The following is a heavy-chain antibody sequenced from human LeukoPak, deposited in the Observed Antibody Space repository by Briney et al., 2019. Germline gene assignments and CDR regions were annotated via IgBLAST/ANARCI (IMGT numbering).Heavy chain of an antibody. V-gene: IGHV3-48*01. CDR2: ISSSGSIT. CDR3: ARPGITAFDI. D-gene: IGHD3-10*01. J-gene: IGHJ3*02. CDR1: GFTLSSHN. Sequence: GGSLRLSCVASGFTLSSHNINWVRQAPGKGLEWVSHISSSGSITYYGDSVKGRITISRDNARNSVSLYMNSLRAEDSAVYYCARPGITAFDIWGQGTMVTVSS.